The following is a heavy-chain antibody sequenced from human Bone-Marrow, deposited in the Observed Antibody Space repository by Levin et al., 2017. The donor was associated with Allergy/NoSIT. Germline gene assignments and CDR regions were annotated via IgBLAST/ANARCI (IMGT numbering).Heavy chain of an antibody. D-gene: IGHD3-10*01. CDR3: AKDRDFYGSRSLGN. CDR1: GFTFSNYA. Sequence: GGSLRLSCAASGFTFSNYAMSWVRQAPGKGLEWVSGISGSGDSTYDGDSVKGRFTISRGNSKNTLYLQMNSLRAEDTAVYYCAKDRDFYGSRSLGNWGQGTLVTVSS. V-gene: IGHV3-23*01. CDR2: ISGSGDST. J-gene: IGHJ4*02.